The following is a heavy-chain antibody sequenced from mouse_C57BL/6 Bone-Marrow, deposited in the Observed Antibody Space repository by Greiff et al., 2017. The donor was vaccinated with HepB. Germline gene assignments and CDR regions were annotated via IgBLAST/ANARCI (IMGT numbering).Heavy chain of an antibody. D-gene: IGHD3-2*02. Sequence: EVKLEESGGDLVKPGGSLKLSCAASGFTFSSYGVSWVRQTPDKRLEWVATISSGGSYTYYPDSVKGRFTISRDNAKNTLYLQMSSLKSEDTAMYYCARRRQLRMDYWGQGTSVTVSS. V-gene: IGHV5-6*02. CDR3: ARRRQLRMDY. J-gene: IGHJ4*01. CDR1: GFTFSSYG. CDR2: ISSGGSYT.